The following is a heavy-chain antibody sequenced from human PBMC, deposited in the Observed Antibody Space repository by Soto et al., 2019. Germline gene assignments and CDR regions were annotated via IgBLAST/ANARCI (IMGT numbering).Heavy chain of an antibody. D-gene: IGHD1-1*01. CDR2: INPNGGST. CDR1: GYSFSNYY. V-gene: IGHV1-46*03. CDR3: ARGTGTDLDY. Sequence: ASVKVSCKASGYSFSNYYMYWVRQAPGQGLEWMGIINPNGGSTTYAQKFQGRVTMTRDTSTTTVYMELSSLRSEDTAVYYCARGTGTDLDYWGLGSLVTLSS. J-gene: IGHJ4*02.